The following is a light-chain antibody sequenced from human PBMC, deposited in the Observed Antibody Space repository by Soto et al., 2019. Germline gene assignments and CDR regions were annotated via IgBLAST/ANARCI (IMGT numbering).Light chain of an antibody. CDR2: DVS. J-gene: IGLJ1*01. CDR1: SSDVGGYNY. CDR3: CSFAGNYIYV. Sequence: QSVLTQPRSVSGTPGQSVTISCTGTSSDVGGYNYVSWYLQHPGKAPKVMIYDVSKRPSGVPDRFSGSKSGNTASLTISGLQSEDEADYYCCSFAGNYIYVFGTCTKVTVL. V-gene: IGLV2-11*01.